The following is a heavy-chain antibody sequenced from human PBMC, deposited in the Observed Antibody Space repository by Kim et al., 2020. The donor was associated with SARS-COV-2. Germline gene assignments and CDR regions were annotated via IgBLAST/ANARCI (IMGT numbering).Heavy chain of an antibody. J-gene: IGHJ6*02. V-gene: IGHV4-30-4*01. CDR2: IYYSGST. Sequence: SETLSLTCTVSGGSISSGDYYWSWIRQPPGKGLEWIGYIYYSGSTYYNPSLKSRVTISVDTSKNQFSLKLSSVTAADTAVYYCARETDYSSSWYHYYYGMDVWGQGTTVTVSS. D-gene: IGHD6-13*01. CDR3: ARETDYSSSWYHYYYGMDV. CDR1: GGSISSGDYY.